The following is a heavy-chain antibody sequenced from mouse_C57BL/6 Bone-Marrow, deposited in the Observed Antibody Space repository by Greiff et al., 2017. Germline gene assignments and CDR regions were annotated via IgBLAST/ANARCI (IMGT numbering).Heavy chain of an antibody. J-gene: IGHJ1*03. CDR3: ARVLGPWYFDV. Sequence: EVQRVESGGGLVKPGGSLKLSCAASGFTFSSYAMSWVRQTPEKRLEWVATISDGGSYTYYPDNVKGRFTISRDNAKNNLYLQMSHLKSEDTAMYYCARVLGPWYFDVWGTGTTVTVSS. CDR1: GFTFSSYA. CDR2: ISDGGSYT. V-gene: IGHV5-4*01. D-gene: IGHD4-1*01.